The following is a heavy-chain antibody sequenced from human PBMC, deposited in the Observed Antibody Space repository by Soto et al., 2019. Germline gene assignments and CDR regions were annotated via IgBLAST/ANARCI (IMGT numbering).Heavy chain of an antibody. V-gene: IGHV3-21*01. D-gene: IGHD5-18*01. Sequence: VGSLRLSCAASGFTFSSYSMNWVRQAPGKGLEWVSSISSSSSYIYYADSVKGRFTISRDNAKNSLYLQMNSLRAEDTAVYYCARALDTAMADYWGQGTLVTVSS. CDR1: GFTFSSYS. CDR3: ARALDTAMADY. J-gene: IGHJ4*02. CDR2: ISSSSSYI.